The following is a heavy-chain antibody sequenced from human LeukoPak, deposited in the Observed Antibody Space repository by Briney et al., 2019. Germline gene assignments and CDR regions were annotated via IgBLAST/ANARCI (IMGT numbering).Heavy chain of an antibody. J-gene: IGHJ4*02. CDR3: ARAVLGATIYYFDY. V-gene: IGHV4-34*01. CDR1: GGSFSGYY. D-gene: IGHD1-26*01. CDR2: INHSGST. Sequence: SETLSLTCAVYGGSFSGYYWSWIRQPPGKGLEWIGEINHSGSTNYNPSLESRVTISVDTSKNQFSLKLSSVTAADTAVYYCARAVLGATIYYFDYWGQGTLVTVSS.